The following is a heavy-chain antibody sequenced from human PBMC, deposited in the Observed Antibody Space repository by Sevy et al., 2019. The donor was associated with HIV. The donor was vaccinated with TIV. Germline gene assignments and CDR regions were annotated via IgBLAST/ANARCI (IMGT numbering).Heavy chain of an antibody. D-gene: IGHD6-13*01. V-gene: IGHV3-30*04. CDR3: ARGDYSSSWYSSSFDY. CDR1: GFTFSSYA. J-gene: IGHJ4*02. CDR2: ISYDGSNK. Sequence: GGSLRLSCAASGFTFSSYAMHWVRQAPGKGLEWVAVISYDGSNKYYAHSVKGRFTISRDNSKNTLYLQMNSLRAEDTAVYYCARGDYSSSWYSSSFDYWGQGTLVTVSS.